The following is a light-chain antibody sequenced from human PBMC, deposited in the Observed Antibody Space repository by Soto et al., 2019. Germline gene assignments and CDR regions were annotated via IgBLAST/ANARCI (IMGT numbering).Light chain of an antibody. CDR1: ALSKQY. CDR3: QSADNSGSNYV. J-gene: IGLJ1*01. V-gene: IGLV3-25*03. Sequence: SYELTQPPSVSVSPGQTARITCFGDALSKQYVSWYQQRPGQAPVLVIYKDTERPSGIPERFSGSTSGTTVTLTIGGVQAEDEADYFCQSADNSGSNYVFGTGTNVTVL. CDR2: KDT.